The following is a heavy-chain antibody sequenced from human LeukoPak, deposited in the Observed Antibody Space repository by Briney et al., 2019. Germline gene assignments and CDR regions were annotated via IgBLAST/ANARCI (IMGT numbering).Heavy chain of an antibody. Sequence: GGSLKLSCAASGFTFSDSAMHWVRQASGKGLEWVGRIRSKTNNYETAYGESVKGRVTISRDNSKNTLYMQMNSLRAEDTAVYYCAKSGPALGFNYWGQGTLVTVSS. V-gene: IGHV3-73*01. J-gene: IGHJ4*02. D-gene: IGHD1-26*01. CDR3: AKSGPALGFNY. CDR2: IRSKTNNYET. CDR1: GFTFSDSA.